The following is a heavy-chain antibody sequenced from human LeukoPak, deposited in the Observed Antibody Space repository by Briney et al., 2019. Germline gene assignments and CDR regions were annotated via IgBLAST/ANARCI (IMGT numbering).Heavy chain of an antibody. CDR1: GGSISSSSYY. CDR2: IYYSGST. CDR3: ARDVDSSGYYGERYFDY. V-gene: IGHV4-39*07. J-gene: IGHJ4*02. D-gene: IGHD3-22*01. Sequence: SGTLSLTCTVSGGSISSSSYYWGWIRQPPGKGLEWIGSIYYSGSTYYNPSLKSRVTISVDTSKNQFSLKLSSVTAADTAVYYCARDVDSSGYYGERYFDYWGQGTLVTVSS.